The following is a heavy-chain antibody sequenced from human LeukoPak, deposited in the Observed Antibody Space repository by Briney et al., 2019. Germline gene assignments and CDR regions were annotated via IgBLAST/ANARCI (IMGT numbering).Heavy chain of an antibody. CDR1: GYTFTSYD. V-gene: IGHV1-8*01. Sequence: ASVKVSCKASGYTFTSYDINWVRQATGQGLEWMGWMNPNSGNTGYAQKFQGRVTMTRNTSISTAYMELSSLRSEDTAVYYCARGPYDFWSGYWGTYYYYYMDVWGKGTTVTVSS. CDR2: MNPNSGNT. J-gene: IGHJ6*03. D-gene: IGHD3-3*01. CDR3: ARGPYDFWSGYWGTYYYYYMDV.